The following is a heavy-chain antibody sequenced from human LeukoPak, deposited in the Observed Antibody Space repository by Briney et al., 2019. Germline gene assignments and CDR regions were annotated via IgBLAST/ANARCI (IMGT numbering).Heavy chain of an antibody. Sequence: PGGSLRLSCVASGFSFTTHAMGWVRQAPGKGLEWVSFIRSSSSYIYYADSVKGRFTISRDNSKNTLYMQLNSLRAEDTAVYYCTSMVRGVHYWGQGALVTVSS. CDR1: GFSFTTHA. V-gene: IGHV3-23*01. J-gene: IGHJ4*02. CDR2: IRSSSSYI. D-gene: IGHD3-10*01. CDR3: TSMVRGVHY.